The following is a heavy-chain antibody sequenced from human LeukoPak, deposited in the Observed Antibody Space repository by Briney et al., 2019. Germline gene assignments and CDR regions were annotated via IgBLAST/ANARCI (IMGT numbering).Heavy chain of an antibody. D-gene: IGHD1-26*01. Sequence: GGSLRLSCAAPGFTFSSYGMHGVRQAPGKGLEWVAVISYDGSNKYYADSVKGRFTISRDNSKNTLYLQMNSLRAEDTAVYYCAKEAHSCIVGATCYYGMDVWGQGTTVTVSS. V-gene: IGHV3-30*18. CDR1: GFTFSSYG. J-gene: IGHJ6*02. CDR3: AKEAHSCIVGATCYYGMDV. CDR2: ISYDGSNK.